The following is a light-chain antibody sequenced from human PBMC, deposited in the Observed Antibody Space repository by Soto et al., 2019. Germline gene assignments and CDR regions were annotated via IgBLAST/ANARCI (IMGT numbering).Light chain of an antibody. CDR2: DVS. Sequence: QSVLTQPASVSGSPGQSITISCTGTSSDVVGYNYVSWYQHHPGKAPKLIIYDVSNRPSGVPIRFSASKSDNTASLTISGLQPEDEADYHCSSYTTSNTRQIVFGTGTKVTVL. CDR1: SSDVVGYNY. CDR3: SSYTTSNTRQIV. J-gene: IGLJ1*01. V-gene: IGLV2-14*03.